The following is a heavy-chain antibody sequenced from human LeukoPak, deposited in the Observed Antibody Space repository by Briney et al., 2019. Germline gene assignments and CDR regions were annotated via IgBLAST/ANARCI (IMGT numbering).Heavy chain of an antibody. J-gene: IGHJ4*02. V-gene: IGHV3-74*03. CDR1: GFTITNNW. CDR2: IKMDERSA. Sequence: GGSLRLSCTVSGFTITNNWMYWVRQAPGRGLMWVSRIKMDERSAVYADYVKGRFIISRDNAKNTVYLQMNSLRAEDTAVYYCARGYYGSESGLLFDCWGQGTLVTVSS. CDR3: ARGYYGSESGLLFDC. D-gene: IGHD3-10*01.